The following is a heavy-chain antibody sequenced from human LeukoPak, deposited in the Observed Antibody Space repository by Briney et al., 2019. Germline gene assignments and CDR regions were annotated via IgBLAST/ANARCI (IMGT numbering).Heavy chain of an antibody. CDR2: IYSGGST. CDR1: GFTVSSNY. D-gene: IGHD3-10*02. J-gene: IGHJ3*02. Sequence: GGSLRLSCAASGFTVSSNYMSWVRQAPGKGLEWVSVIYSGGSTYYADSVKGRFTISRHNSKNTLYLQMNSLRAEDTAVYYCARVFSAGFLASDIWGQGTMVTVSS. V-gene: IGHV3-53*04. CDR3: ARVFSAGFLASDI.